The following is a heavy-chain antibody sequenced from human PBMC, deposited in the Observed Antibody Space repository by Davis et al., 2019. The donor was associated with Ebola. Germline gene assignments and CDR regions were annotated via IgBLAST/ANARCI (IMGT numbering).Heavy chain of an antibody. V-gene: IGHV4-59*01. J-gene: IGHJ6*02. CDR1: GGSFSTYY. Sequence: MPSETLSLTCTVSGGSFSTYYWSWVRQPPGKGLEWVAYIYYSGTTQHNPSLRGRVTISVDTYKKQFSLKLGSVTAAETAVYYCARDKAQSYYGSPGYNYYYNGVDVWGQGTTVIVSS. CDR3: ARDKAQSYYGSPGYNYYYNGVDV. CDR2: IYYSGTT. D-gene: IGHD3-22*01.